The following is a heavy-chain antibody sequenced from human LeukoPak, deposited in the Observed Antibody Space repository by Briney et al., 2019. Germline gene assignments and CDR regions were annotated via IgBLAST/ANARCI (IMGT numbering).Heavy chain of an antibody. CDR2: ISGSGGST. CDR3: AKDHSGSGSYIFDWFDP. D-gene: IGHD3-10*01. V-gene: IGHV3-23*01. CDR1: GFTFSSYA. Sequence: PGGSLRLYCAASGFTFSSYAMSWVRQAPGKELKWVSAISGSGGSTYYADSVKGRFTISRNNPKNTLYLQMNSLRAEDTAVYYCAKDHSGSGSYIFDWFDPWGQGTLVTVSS. J-gene: IGHJ5*02.